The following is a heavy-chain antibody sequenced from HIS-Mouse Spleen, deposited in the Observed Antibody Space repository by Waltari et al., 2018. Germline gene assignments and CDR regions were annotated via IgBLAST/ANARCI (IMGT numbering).Heavy chain of an antibody. V-gene: IGHV4-39*07. J-gene: IGHJ2*01. CDR3: AREIPYSSSWYDWYFDL. D-gene: IGHD6-13*01. Sequence: QLQLQESGPGLGKPSETLSLTCTVSGGSISSSSYYWGWIRQPPGKGLEWIGSIYYSGSTYYNPSLKSRVTMSVDTSKNQFSLKLSSVTAADTAVYYCAREIPYSSSWYDWYFDLWGRGTLVTVSS. CDR1: GGSISSSSYY. CDR2: IYYSGST.